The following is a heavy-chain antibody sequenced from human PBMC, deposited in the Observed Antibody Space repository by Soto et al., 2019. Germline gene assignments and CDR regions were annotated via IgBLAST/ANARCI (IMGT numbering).Heavy chain of an antibody. Sequence: SETLSLTCTVSGGSISSSSYYWGWIRQPPGKGLEWIGSIYYSGSTYYNPSLKSRVAISIDSSKTRFSLNLNSVTTADTAVYYCARERRTVATMRGAFDIWGQGTMVTVSS. CDR3: ARERRTVATMRGAFDI. J-gene: IGHJ3*02. D-gene: IGHD5-12*01. CDR1: GGSISSSSYY. CDR2: IYYSGST. V-gene: IGHV4-39*02.